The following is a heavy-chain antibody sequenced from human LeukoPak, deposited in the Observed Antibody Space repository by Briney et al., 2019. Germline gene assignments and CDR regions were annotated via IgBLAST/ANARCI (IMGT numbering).Heavy chain of an antibody. D-gene: IGHD6-19*01. CDR2: INPNSGGT. J-gene: IGHJ3*02. CDR1: RYTFTGYY. CDR3: ARERRSSGGAFDI. V-gene: IGHV1-2*02. Sequence: ASVKVSCKASRYTFTGYYMQWVRQAPGQGLERMGWINPNSGGTNYAQKFQGRVTMTRDTSISTGYMELRRLRSDDTAVYYCARERRSSGGAFDIWGPGTMVTVSS.